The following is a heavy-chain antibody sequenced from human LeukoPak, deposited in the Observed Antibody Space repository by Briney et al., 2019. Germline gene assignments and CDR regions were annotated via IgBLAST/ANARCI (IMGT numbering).Heavy chain of an antibody. Sequence: AETLSLTCTASCGSISSYYWSWIRQPPGKGLEWIGYIYYSGSTNYNPSLKSRVTISVDTSKNQFSLKLSSVTAADTAVYYCARGYGSGWYESYAFDIWGQGTMVTVSS. CDR3: ARGYGSGWYESYAFDI. CDR2: IYYSGST. CDR1: CGSISSYY. V-gene: IGHV4-59*01. J-gene: IGHJ3*02. D-gene: IGHD6-19*01.